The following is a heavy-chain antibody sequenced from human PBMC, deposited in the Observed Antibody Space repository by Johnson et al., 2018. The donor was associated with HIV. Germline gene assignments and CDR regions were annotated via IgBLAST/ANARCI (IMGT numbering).Heavy chain of an antibody. V-gene: IGHV3-53*01. CDR3: ALERGGDSAFDF. CDR1: GFTVSSNY. D-gene: IGHD3-16*01. CDR2: IYSGGST. Sequence: VQLVESGGVVVQPGGSLRLSCAASGFTVSSNYMNWVRQAPGKGLERVSVIYSGGSTYDADSVKGRFTISRDNSKNTLYLQMNSLRAEDTALYYCALERGGDSAFDFWGQGTMVTVSS. J-gene: IGHJ3*01.